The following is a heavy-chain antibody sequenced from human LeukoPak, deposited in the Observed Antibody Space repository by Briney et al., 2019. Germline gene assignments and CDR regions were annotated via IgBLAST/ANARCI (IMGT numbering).Heavy chain of an antibody. Sequence: PGGSLRLSCAASGFTVSSNYMSWVRQAPGKGLEWVSVIYSGGSTYYADSVKGRFTISRDNSKNTLYLQMNSLRAEDTAVHYCARERYYYNRYGMDVWGQGTTVTVSS. D-gene: IGHD3-10*01. V-gene: IGHV3-66*01. CDR3: ARERYYYNRYGMDV. J-gene: IGHJ6*02. CDR1: GFTVSSNY. CDR2: IYSGGST.